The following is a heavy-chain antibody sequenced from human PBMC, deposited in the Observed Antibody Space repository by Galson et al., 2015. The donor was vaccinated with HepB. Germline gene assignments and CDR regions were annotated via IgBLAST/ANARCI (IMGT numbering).Heavy chain of an antibody. CDR1: GFTFSSYS. J-gene: IGHJ4*02. D-gene: IGHD2-2*01. CDR3: ARDPGPPGDIVVVPAADYFDY. CDR2: ISSSSSYI. V-gene: IGHV3-21*01. Sequence: SLRLSCAASGFTFSSYSMNWVRQAPGKGLEWVSSISSSSSYIYYADSVKGRFTISRDNAKNSLYLQMNSLRAEDTAVYYCARDPGPPGDIVVVPAADYFDYWGQGTLVTVSS.